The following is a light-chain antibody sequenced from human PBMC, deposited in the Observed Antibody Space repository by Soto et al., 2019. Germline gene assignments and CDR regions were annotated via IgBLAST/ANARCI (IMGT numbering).Light chain of an antibody. CDR1: QSVSSSY. Sequence: EIVLTQSPGTLSLSPGERATLSCRASQSVSSSYLAWYQQKPGQAPRLLLYGASSRDTGIPDRFSGSGSVTDFTLTISRLEPDDLAVYYCQQYGSSPWTVGQGTKVEIK. J-gene: IGKJ1*01. CDR3: QQYGSSPWT. V-gene: IGKV3-20*01. CDR2: GAS.